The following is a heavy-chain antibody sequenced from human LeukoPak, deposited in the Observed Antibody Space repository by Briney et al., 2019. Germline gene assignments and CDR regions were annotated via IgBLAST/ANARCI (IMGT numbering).Heavy chain of an antibody. CDR2: IYHSGST. D-gene: IGHD6-19*01. Sequence: PSETLSLTCTVSGYSISSGYYWGWIRQPPGKGLEWIGTIYHSGSTYYNPSLKSRVTISVDTSKNQFSLKLSSVTAADTAVYYCARNGYSSGPPYFDYWGQGTLVTVSS. CDR3: ARNGYSSGPPYFDY. CDR1: GYSISSGYY. J-gene: IGHJ4*02. V-gene: IGHV4-38-2*02.